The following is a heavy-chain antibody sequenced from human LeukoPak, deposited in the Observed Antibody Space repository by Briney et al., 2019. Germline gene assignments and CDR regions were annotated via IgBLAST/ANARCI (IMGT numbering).Heavy chain of an antibody. Sequence: GGSLRLSWAASGFTFSSYWMTWVRQAQGKGLEWVANIKQDGSEAYYVDSVKGRFTVSRDNAKNSLYLQLNSLGAEDTAVYYCATRYCTIPACRASSYHCMDSWGKGTTVTVSS. CDR3: ATRYCTIPACRASSYHCMDS. CDR2: IKQDGSEA. D-gene: IGHD2-8*01. V-gene: IGHV3-7*01. CDR1: GFTFSSYW. J-gene: IGHJ6*03.